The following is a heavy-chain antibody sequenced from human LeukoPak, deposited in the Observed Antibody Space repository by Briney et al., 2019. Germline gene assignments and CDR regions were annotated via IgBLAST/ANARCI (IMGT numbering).Heavy chain of an antibody. J-gene: IGHJ6*02. CDR3: ARHSHGDILTGENYYVMDY. D-gene: IGHD3-9*01. Sequence: TGESLQISCKGSGYSFTSYWIGWVRPLPGKGLERMGIIYPGDSDTRYSPSFQGQVTISADKSISTAYLQWSSLKASDTAMYYCARHSHGDILTGENYYVMDYWGQGTTVTVSS. CDR2: IYPGDSDT. CDR1: GYSFTSYW. V-gene: IGHV5-51*01.